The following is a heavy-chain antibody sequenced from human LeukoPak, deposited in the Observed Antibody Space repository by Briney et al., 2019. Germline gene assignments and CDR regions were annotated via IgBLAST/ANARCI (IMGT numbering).Heavy chain of an antibody. CDR1: GLTFSSYT. J-gene: IGHJ4*02. CDR3: AKGLSGNYYSFDS. V-gene: IGHV3-23*01. Sequence: GGSLTLSCAASGLTFSSYTMSWVRQAPGKGLEWVSAVSGSGDSTYYADSVRGRFTISRDNPKNTLYLHMNSLRAEDTAVYYCAKGLSGNYYSFDSGGQGTLVTVSS. CDR2: VSGSGDST. D-gene: IGHD1-26*01.